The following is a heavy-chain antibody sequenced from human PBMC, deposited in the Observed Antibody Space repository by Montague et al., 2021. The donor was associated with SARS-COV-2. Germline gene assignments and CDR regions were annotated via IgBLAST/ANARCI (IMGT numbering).Heavy chain of an antibody. CDR2: YSVFCLNK. CDR3: ARSRSGSYLDAFDI. J-gene: IGHJ3*02. V-gene: IGHV3-30*01. D-gene: IGHD1-26*01. Sequence: SLRLSCAASGLTVSWYSGADRKSTRLNSSHGSTSYSVFCLNKYYADSVKGRFTISRDNSQNTLYLQMNSLRAEDTAVYYCARSRSGSYLDAFDIWGQGTMVTV. CDR1: GLTVSWY.